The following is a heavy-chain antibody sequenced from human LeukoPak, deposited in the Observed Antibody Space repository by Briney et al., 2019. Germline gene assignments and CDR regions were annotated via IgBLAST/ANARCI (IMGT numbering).Heavy chain of an antibody. CDR3: ATRGGGAMWYYFDY. J-gene: IGHJ4*02. Sequence: GASLEISCKGSGSNFTSYWIGRVRQMPGKGLEWMGIIYPGDADTRYSPSFQGHLSISADNSSSTAYLQWSSLKASDTAIYYSATRGGGAMWYYFDYWGQGTLVTVSS. V-gene: IGHV5-51*01. CDR1: GSNFTSYW. CDR2: IYPGDADT. D-gene: IGHD3-16*01.